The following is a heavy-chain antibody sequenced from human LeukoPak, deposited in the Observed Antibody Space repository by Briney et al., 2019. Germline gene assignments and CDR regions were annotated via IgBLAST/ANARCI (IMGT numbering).Heavy chain of an antibody. CDR2: ISAYNGNT. V-gene: IGHV1-18*01. CDR1: GYTFTSYG. D-gene: IGHD6-19*01. CDR3: ARDSDLGWAVAVTAPFDY. J-gene: IGHJ4*02. Sequence: ASVKVSCKASGYTFTSYGISWLRQAPGQGLEWMGWISAYNGNTNYAQKLQGRVTMTTDTSTSTAYMELRSLRSDDTAVYYCARDSDLGWAVAVTAPFDYWGQGTLVTVSS.